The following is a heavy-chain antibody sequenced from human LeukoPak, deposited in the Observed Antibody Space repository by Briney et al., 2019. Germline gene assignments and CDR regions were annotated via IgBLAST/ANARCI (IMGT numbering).Heavy chain of an antibody. D-gene: IGHD6-6*01. J-gene: IGHJ6*02. CDR2: IYYSGST. Sequence: SDTLSLTCTLSARSISSSYSSWIRHHPGEGRGWIGYIYYSGSTNYHPSLKTRVPISVDTCKNQFSLKLSSVTAAETDVYYGERYAGYSSASYGIYYYYGMDVWGQGITVTVSS. V-gene: IGHV4-59*07. CDR3: ERYAGYSSASYGIYYYYGMDV. CDR1: ARSISSSY.